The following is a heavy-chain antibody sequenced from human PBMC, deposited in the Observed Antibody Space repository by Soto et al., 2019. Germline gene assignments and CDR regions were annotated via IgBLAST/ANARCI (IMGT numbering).Heavy chain of an antibody. D-gene: IGHD6-6*01. CDR2: ISSNGVGT. Sequence: EVQLAESGGGLAQPGGSLRLSCAASGFTLSGYAMDWVRQAPGKGLEYVSGISSNGVGTYYANSVQGRFTISRDNSKNKEYLQMGSLRPEDMAVYYCARRARPDFYYLDVWGKGTPVTVSS. CDR1: GFTLSGYA. V-gene: IGHV3-64*01. CDR3: ARRARPDFYYLDV. J-gene: IGHJ6*03.